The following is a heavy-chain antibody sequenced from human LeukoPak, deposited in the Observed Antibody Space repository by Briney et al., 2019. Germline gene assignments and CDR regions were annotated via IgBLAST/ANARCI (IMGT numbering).Heavy chain of an antibody. D-gene: IGHD1-26*01. J-gene: IGHJ4*02. CDR1: GFTFGDYY. CDR2: ISSSGNSI. Sequence: GGSLRLSCAASGFTFGDYYMSWIRQAPGKGLEWVSYISSSGNSISYADSVKGRFTISRDNAKNSLYLQMNSLRAEDTAVYYCARDIVGATVAWGQGTLVTVSS. CDR3: ARDIVGATVA. V-gene: IGHV3-11*04.